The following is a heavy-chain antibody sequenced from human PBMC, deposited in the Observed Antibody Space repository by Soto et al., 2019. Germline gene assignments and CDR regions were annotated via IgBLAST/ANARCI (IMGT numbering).Heavy chain of an antibody. V-gene: IGHV1-18*01. CDR2: ISAYNGNT. J-gene: IGHJ4*02. CDR3: AIVSDIVVVVAATNYFDY. CDR1: GYTFTSYG. D-gene: IGHD2-15*01. Sequence: ASVKVSCKASGYTFTSYGISWVRQAPGQGLEWMGWISAYNGNTNYAQKLQGRVTMTTDTSTSTAYMELRSLRSDDTAVYYCAIVSDIVVVVAATNYFDYWGQGTLVTVSS.